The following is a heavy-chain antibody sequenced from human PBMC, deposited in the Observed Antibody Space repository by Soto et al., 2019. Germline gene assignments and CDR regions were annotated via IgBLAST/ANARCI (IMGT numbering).Heavy chain of an antibody. CDR2: INHSGGT. J-gene: IGHJ4*02. V-gene: IGHV4-34*01. Sequence: SETLSLTCAVYGGSFSAYYWSWIRQPPGKGLEWIGEINHSGGTSYNPSLKSRVTISVDTSKSQFSLKLTSVTAADRAVYYCARGSVDTVDSSGFYECWGQGTPVTVSS. CDR1: GGSFSAYY. CDR3: ARGSVDTVDSSGFYEC. D-gene: IGHD3-22*01.